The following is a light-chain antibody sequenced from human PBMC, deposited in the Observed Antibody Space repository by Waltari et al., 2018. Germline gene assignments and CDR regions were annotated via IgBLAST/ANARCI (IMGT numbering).Light chain of an antibody. CDR1: ESLVNPDGNTY. V-gene: IGKV2-30*01. Sequence: DVVVTQSPLSLPVTLGQPASISCRSSESLVNPDGNTYLHGFQQRPDEYPRRLIYMVLERNAGVPDRCSGSRSGTNVTLKIIRVEAEDVGILYCRQSTHWPPWTFGQGTKVEIK. CDR3: RQSTHWPPWT. CDR2: MVL. J-gene: IGKJ1*01.